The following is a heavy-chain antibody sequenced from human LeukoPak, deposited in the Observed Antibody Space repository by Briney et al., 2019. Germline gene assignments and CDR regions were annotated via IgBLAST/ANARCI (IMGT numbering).Heavy chain of an antibody. CDR3: ATGYYYGSGRF. D-gene: IGHD3-10*01. CDR2: FDPEDGET. J-gene: IGHJ4*02. CDR1: GYTLTELS. Sequence: ASVKVSCKVSGYTLTELSMHWVRQAPGKGLEGRGGFDPEDGETIYAQKIQGRVTMTEDTSTDTAYMELSSLRSEDTAVYYCATGYYYGSGRFWGQGTLVSVSS. V-gene: IGHV1-24*01.